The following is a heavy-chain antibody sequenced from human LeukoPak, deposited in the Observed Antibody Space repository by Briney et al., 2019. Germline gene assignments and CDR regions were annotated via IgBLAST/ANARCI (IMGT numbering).Heavy chain of an antibody. CDR2: ISDSGRTT. Sequence: GGSLRLSCAASGFTFSSNGMNWVRQAPGKGLEWVSYISDSGRTTFYADSVKGRFTISRDNAKNSLYLQMSSLRVEDTAVYYCASWAGNTQSDSWSGPFDYWGQGTLVTVSS. CDR1: GFTFSSNG. V-gene: IGHV3-48*04. D-gene: IGHD3-3*01. CDR3: ASWAGNTQSDSWSGPFDY. J-gene: IGHJ4*02.